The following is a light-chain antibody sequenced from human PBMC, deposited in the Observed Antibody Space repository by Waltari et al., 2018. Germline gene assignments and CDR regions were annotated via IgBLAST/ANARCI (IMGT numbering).Light chain of an antibody. CDR3: SSYTTSSAPGV. J-gene: IGLJ1*01. CDR2: EGS. Sequence: QSALTQPASVSGSPGQSITISCSGTDSDVGAYDFVSWYQQHPGKAPHLIIDEGSNRPSGISNRFSASKSGNTASLTISGLQAEDEADYYCSSYTTSSAPGVFGTGTRVTVL. V-gene: IGLV2-14*01. CDR1: DSDVGAYDF.